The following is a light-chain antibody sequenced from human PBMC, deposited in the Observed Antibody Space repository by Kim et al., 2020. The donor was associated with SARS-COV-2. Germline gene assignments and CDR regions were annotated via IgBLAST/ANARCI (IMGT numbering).Light chain of an antibody. Sequence: KTVTISCTRSRGSSASNYVQWYQQRPSSSPATVIYEDKQRPSGVPDRFSGSIDSSSNSASLTISGLKTEDEADHYCQSYDSSNPWVFGGGTKLTVL. V-gene: IGLV6-57*01. CDR1: RGSSASNY. J-gene: IGLJ3*02. CDR3: QSYDSSNPWV. CDR2: EDK.